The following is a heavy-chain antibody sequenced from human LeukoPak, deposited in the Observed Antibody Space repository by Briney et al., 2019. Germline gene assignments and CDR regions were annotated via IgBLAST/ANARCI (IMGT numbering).Heavy chain of an antibody. Sequence: GGSLRLSSSASGFTFSTYAMHWVRQTPGKGLEYLSAISSNGGSAYYADSVKGRFTISRDNSKNTLYIQMSSLKVEDTALYYCVKGGLVRGITKFEYWGQGTLVTVSS. J-gene: IGHJ4*02. CDR3: VKGGLVRGITKFEY. D-gene: IGHD3-10*01. CDR2: ISSNGGSA. CDR1: GFTFSTYA. V-gene: IGHV3-64D*08.